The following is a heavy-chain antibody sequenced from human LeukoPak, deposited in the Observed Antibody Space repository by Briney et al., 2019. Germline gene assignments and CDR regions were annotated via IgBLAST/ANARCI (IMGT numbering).Heavy chain of an antibody. CDR2: IYPGDSDT. CDR1: GYSFTSYG. V-gene: IGHV5-51*01. J-gene: IGHJ4*02. D-gene: IGHD3-3*01. Sequence: GESLKISCKGSGYSFTSYGIGWVRQMPGKGLEWIGIIYPGDSDTRYSPSFQGQVTISADKSISTAYLQSSSLKASDTAMYYCARTYDFWSGYDPYYFDYWGQGTLVTVSS. CDR3: ARTYDFWSGYDPYYFDY.